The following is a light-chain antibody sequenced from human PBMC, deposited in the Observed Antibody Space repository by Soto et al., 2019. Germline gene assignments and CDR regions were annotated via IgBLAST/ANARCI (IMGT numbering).Light chain of an antibody. Sequence: DIQMTQSPSTLSASVGDRVTITCRASQSISNWLAWYQQKPGKAHKLLIYKASTLETGVPSRLSGSGSGTEITLTISSLQPDDSATYYCQQYNIDPRTFGQGTKVEIK. J-gene: IGKJ1*01. CDR2: KAS. CDR1: QSISNW. CDR3: QQYNIDPRT. V-gene: IGKV1-5*03.